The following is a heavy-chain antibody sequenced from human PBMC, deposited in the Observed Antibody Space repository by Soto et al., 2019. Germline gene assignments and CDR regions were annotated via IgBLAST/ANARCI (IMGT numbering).Heavy chain of an antibody. J-gene: IGHJ4*02. V-gene: IGHV3-30*18. CDR2: ISYDGSNK. CDR3: AKDRFRYFDWLSYKSFDY. Sequence: PGGSLRLSCAASGFTFSSYGMHWVRQAPGKGLEWVAVISYDGSNKYYADSVKGRFTISRDNSKNTLYLQMNSLRAEDTAVYYSAKDRFRYFDWLSYKSFDYWGQGTLVTVSS. D-gene: IGHD3-9*01. CDR1: GFTFSSYG.